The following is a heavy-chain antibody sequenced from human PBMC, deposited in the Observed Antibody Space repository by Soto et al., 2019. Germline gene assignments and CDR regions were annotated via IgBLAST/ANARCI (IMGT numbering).Heavy chain of an antibody. V-gene: IGHV1-69*13. CDR2: IIPIFGTA. J-gene: IGHJ4*02. CDR1: GGTFSSYA. Sequence: GASVKVSCKASGGTFSSYAISWVRQAPGQGLEWMGGIIPIFGTANYAQKFQGRVTITADESTSTAYIELSSLRSEDTAVYYCARGREVGYSSRWPLDYWGQGTLVTVS. D-gene: IGHD6-13*01. CDR3: ARGREVGYSSRWPLDY.